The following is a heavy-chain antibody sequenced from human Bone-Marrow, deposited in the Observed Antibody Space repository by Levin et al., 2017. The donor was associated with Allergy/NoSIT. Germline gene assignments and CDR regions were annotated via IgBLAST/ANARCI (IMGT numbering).Heavy chain of an antibody. CDR1: GASISSYY. Sequence: PSETLSLTCTVSGASISSYYWNWIRQPPGKGLEWLGYMYYSGGTNYNPSLQSRVTISIDRSKNEFSLKLNSVTAADTAVYFCARASSGWNSALDYWGRGTLVTVSS. J-gene: IGHJ4*02. V-gene: IGHV4-59*01. D-gene: IGHD6-19*01. CDR3: ARASSGWNSALDY. CDR2: MYYSGGT.